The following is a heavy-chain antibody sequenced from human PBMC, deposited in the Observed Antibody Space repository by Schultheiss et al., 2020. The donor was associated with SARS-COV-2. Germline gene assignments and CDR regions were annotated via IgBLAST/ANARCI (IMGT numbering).Heavy chain of an antibody. J-gene: IGHJ3*02. CDR1: GFTVSSNY. D-gene: IGHD2-2*01. CDR2: IYSGGST. CDR3: ARTPGVEAFDI. Sequence: GESLKISCAASGFTVSSNYMSWVRQAPGKGLEWVLVIYSGGSTYYADSVKGRFTISRDNSKNTLYLQMNSLRAEDTAVYYCARTPGVEAFDIWGQGTMVTVSS. V-gene: IGHV3-53*01.